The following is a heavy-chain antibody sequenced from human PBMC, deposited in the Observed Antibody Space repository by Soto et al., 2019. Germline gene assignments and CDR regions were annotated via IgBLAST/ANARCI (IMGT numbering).Heavy chain of an antibody. J-gene: IGHJ6*02. D-gene: IGHD6-6*01. CDR1: GFTFSSYG. V-gene: IGHV3-30*18. CDR2: ISYDGSNK. CDR3: AKEYSSSRSPRYYYYGMDV. Sequence: AGSLRLSCAASGFTFSSYGMYWVRQAPGKGLEWVAVISYDGSNKYYADSVKGRFTISRDNSKNTLYLQMNSLRAEDTAVYYCAKEYSSSRSPRYYYYGMDVWGQGTTVTVSS.